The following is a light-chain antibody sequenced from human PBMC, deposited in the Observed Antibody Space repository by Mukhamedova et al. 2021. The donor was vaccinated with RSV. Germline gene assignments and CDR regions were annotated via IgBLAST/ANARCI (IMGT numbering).Light chain of an antibody. Sequence: GTSSDVGNYNYVSWYQQHPGKAPKLMICDVSKRPSGVSDRFSGSKSGNTASLTISGLQAEDEADYYCCSYTTFGAWVFGGGTKLT. CDR2: DVS. V-gene: IGLV2-23*02. CDR3: CSYTTFGAWV. J-gene: IGLJ3*02. CDR1: SSDVGNYNY.